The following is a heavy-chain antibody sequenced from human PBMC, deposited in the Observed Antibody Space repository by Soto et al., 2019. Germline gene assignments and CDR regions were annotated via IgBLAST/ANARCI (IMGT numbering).Heavy chain of an antibody. CDR3: AKQKTGASGDYHFQH. D-gene: IGHD4-17*01. Sequence: GGSLRLSCAASGFTFTTYTMSWVRQALGKGLEWVSAVKDNGSRTYYADSVKGRFTISRDNSKNTLYLEMNSLRAEDTAVYYCAKQKTGASGDYHFQHWGQGTLVTVSS. CDR1: GFTFTTYT. V-gene: IGHV3-23*01. J-gene: IGHJ1*01. CDR2: VKDNGSRT.